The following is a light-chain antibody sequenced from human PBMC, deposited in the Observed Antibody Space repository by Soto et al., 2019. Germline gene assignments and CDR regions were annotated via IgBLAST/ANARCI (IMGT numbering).Light chain of an antibody. V-gene: IGKV3-11*01. CDR3: QERSNWPPYT. Sequence: EIVLTQSPATLSLSPGERATLSCRASQSVSTYLAWYQQNPGQAPRLLIYDASNGATGIPARFSGTGSGTDFTLTISSLEPEDFAVYYCQERSNWPPYTFGQGTKLEIK. J-gene: IGKJ2*01. CDR1: QSVSTY. CDR2: DAS.